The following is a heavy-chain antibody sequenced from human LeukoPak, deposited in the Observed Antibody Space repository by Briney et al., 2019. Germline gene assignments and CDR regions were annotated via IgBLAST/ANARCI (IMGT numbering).Heavy chain of an antibody. CDR3: VKQVYGETGYFDS. CDR2: IRFDGSNE. Sequence: GGSLRLSCAASGFVFSSYGMHWVRQAPGKGLEWVAFIRFDGSNEYYADSVKGRFTTSRDNSKSTLYLQTTSLRVEDTALYYCVKQVYGETGYFDSWGRGTPVTVSS. J-gene: IGHJ4*02. CDR1: GFVFSSYG. V-gene: IGHV3-30*02. D-gene: IGHD5/OR15-5a*01.